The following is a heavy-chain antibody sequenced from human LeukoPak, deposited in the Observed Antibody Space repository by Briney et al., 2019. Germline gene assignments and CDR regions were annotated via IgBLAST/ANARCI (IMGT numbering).Heavy chain of an antibody. CDR2: IYTSGST. Sequence: SETLSLTCTVSGGSISSGSYYWSWIRRPAGKGLEWIGRIYTSGSTNYNPSLKSRVTISVDTSKNQFSLKLSSVTAADTAVYYCARARQYQLHPYWYFDLWGRGTLVTVSS. J-gene: IGHJ2*01. CDR3: ARARQYQLHPYWYFDL. CDR1: GGSISSGSYY. V-gene: IGHV4-61*02. D-gene: IGHD2-2*01.